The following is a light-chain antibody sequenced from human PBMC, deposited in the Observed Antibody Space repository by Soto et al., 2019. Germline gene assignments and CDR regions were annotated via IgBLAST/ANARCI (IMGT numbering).Light chain of an antibody. CDR2: EVT. Sequence: QSALTQPASVSGSPGQSINIYCTGTNSDVGGYDYVSWYKQYPGQAPKVIIYEVTYRPSGVSARFSGSKSGTTASLTISYLQTEDEADYYCSSFTNSNTWVFGGGTQLTVL. CDR3: SSFTNSNTWV. CDR1: NSDVGGYDY. J-gene: IGLJ7*01. V-gene: IGLV2-14*01.